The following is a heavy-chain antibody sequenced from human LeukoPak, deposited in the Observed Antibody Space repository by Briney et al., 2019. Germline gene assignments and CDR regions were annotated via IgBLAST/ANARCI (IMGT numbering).Heavy chain of an antibody. D-gene: IGHD2/OR15-2a*01. CDR3: ARKGVLRAFDY. J-gene: IGHJ4*02. V-gene: IGHV3-7*01. Sequence: PGGSLRLSCAASGFTFSSYSMNWVRQAPGKGLEWVANIKQDGSEKYYVDSVKGRFTISRDNAKNSLYLQMNSLRAEDTAVYYCARKGVLRAFDYWGQGTLVTVSS. CDR2: IKQDGSEK. CDR1: GFTFSSYS.